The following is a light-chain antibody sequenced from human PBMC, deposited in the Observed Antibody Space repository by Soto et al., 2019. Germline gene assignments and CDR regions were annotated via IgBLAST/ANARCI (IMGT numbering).Light chain of an antibody. Sequence: DIQMTQSPSSLSASVGDRVTITCRASQSISSYLNLYQQKPGKAPKLLIYAASSLQSGVPSRFSGSGSGTDGTLTISSLQPGDFATYYWQQGYCNPPSTFGRGTKLLSK. CDR3: QQGYCNPPST. CDR2: AAS. V-gene: IGKV1-39*01. CDR1: QSISSY. J-gene: IGKJ2*01.